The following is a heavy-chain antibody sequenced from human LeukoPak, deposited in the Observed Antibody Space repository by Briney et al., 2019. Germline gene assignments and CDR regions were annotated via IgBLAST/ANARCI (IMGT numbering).Heavy chain of an antibody. CDR1: GYTFTSYA. J-gene: IGHJ3*02. D-gene: IGHD3-22*01. Sequence: ASVKVSCKASGYTFTSYAMNWVRQAPGQGLEWMGWINTNTGNPTYAQGFTGRFVFSLDTSVSTAYLQISSLKAEDTAVYYCAGGPWYYYDSSGYPDAFDIWGQGTMVTVSS. V-gene: IGHV7-4-1*02. CDR3: AGGPWYYYDSSGYPDAFDI. CDR2: INTNTGNP.